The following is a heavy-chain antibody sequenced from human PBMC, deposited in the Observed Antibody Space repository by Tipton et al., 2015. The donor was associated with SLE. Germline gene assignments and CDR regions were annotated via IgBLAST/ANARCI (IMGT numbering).Heavy chain of an antibody. CDR3: ARVLGVVKSYYMDV. CDR2: INDSGNT. CDR1: GGSFSGSY. J-gene: IGHJ6*03. V-gene: IGHV4-34*01. D-gene: IGHD3-3*01. Sequence: TLSLTCAVYGGSFSGSYWSWIRQPPGKGLEWIGEINDSGNTYYNPSLKSRVTISVDTSKNQFSLKLSSVTAADTAVYYCARVLGVVKSYYMDVWGKGTTVTVSS.